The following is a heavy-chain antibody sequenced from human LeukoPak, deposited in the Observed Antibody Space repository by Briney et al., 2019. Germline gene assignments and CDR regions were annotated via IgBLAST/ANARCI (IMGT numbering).Heavy chain of an antibody. CDR2: INPSGGST. Sequence: ASVKVSCKASGYTFTSYGISWVRQAPGQGLEWMGIINPSGGSTSYAQKFQGRVTMTRDTSTSTVYMELSSLRSEDTAVYYCARSAAAGTGGWGDNWFDPWGQGTLVTVSS. V-gene: IGHV1-46*01. J-gene: IGHJ5*02. CDR3: ARSAAAGTGGWGDNWFDP. CDR1: GYTFTSYG. D-gene: IGHD6-13*01.